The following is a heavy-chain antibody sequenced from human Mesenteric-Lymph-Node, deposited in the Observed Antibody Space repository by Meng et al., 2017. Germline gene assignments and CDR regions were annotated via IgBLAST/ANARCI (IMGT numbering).Heavy chain of an antibody. CDR2: VSGDGTRT. V-gene: IGHV3-23*01. J-gene: IGHJ4*02. D-gene: IGHD3-10*01. CDR1: GFVFTGYA. Sequence: GESLKISCIASGFVFTGYAMSWVRQAPGKGLEWVSAVSGDGTRTYFADSVKGRFSISRDSSENTLSLQMNSLRAEDTAIYYCAKAGDGGWELDYFDSWGQGTLVTVSS. CDR3: AKAGDGGWELDYFDS.